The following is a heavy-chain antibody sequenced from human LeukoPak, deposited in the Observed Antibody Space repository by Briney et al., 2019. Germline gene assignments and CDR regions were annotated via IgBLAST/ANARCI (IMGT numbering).Heavy chain of an antibody. V-gene: IGHV1-69*05. CDR3: ARDFCSGGSCYWGY. J-gene: IGHJ4*02. Sequence: GSSVKVSCKASGGTFSSYAISWVRQAPGQGLEWMGGIIPIFGTANYAQKFQGRVTITTDESTSTAYMELSSLRSEDTAVYYRARDFCSGGSCYWGYWGQGTLVTVSS. CDR1: GGTFSSYA. CDR2: IIPIFGTA. D-gene: IGHD2-15*01.